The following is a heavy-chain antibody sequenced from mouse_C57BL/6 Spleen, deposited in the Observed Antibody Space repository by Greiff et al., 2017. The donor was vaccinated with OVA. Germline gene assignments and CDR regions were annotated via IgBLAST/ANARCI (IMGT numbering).Heavy chain of an antibody. V-gene: IGHV1-69*01. D-gene: IGHD2-12*01. CDR2: IDPSDSYT. CDR3: ARERRREASYDMDY. J-gene: IGHJ2*01. CDR1: GYTFTSYW. Sequence: VQLQQSGAELVMPGASVKLSCKASGYTFTSYWMHWVKQRPGQGLEWIGEIDPSDSYTNYNQKFKGKSTLTVDKSSNTAYMQLSSLTSEDSAVYYCARERRREASYDMDYWGQGTTLTVSS.